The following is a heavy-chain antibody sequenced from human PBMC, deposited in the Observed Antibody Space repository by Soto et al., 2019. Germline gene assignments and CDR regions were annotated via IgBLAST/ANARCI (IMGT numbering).Heavy chain of an antibody. Sequence: SQTLSLTCAISGDSVSSKSAAWNWIRQSPSRGLEWLGRTYYRSKWSTDYAVSVKSRITINPDTSRNQFSLQLNSVTPEDTAVYYCTRALSGSYDSWGQGTLVTVSS. J-gene: IGHJ5*01. CDR2: TYYRSKWST. CDR1: GDSVSSKSAA. V-gene: IGHV6-1*01. D-gene: IGHD1-26*01. CDR3: TRALSGSYDS.